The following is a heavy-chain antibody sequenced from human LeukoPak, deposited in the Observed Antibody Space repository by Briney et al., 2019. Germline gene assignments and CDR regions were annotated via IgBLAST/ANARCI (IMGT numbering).Heavy chain of an antibody. Sequence: PGGSLRLSCAASGFTFSSYEMNWVRQAPGKGLEWVSYISSSGSTIYYADSVKGRFTISRYNAKNSLYLQMNSLRAEDTAVYYCASGVTIFGVVRLDYWGQGTLVTVSS. CDR3: ASGVTIFGVVRLDY. J-gene: IGHJ4*02. CDR1: GFTFSSYE. CDR2: ISSSGSTI. D-gene: IGHD3-3*01. V-gene: IGHV3-48*03.